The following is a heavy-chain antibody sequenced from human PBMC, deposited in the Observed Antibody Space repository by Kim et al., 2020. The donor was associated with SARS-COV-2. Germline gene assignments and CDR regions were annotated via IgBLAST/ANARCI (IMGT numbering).Heavy chain of an antibody. CDR1: GGSFSGYY. J-gene: IGHJ4*02. CDR2: INHSGST. V-gene: IGHV4-34*01. CDR3: ARDFRPPALRSGGSCYDY. D-gene: IGHD2-15*01. Sequence: SETLSLTCAVYGGSFSGYYWSWIRQPPGKGLEWIGEINHSGSTNYNPSLKSRVTISVDTSKNQFSLKLSSVTAADTAVYYCARDFRPPALRSGGSCYDYWGRGTLVTVSS.